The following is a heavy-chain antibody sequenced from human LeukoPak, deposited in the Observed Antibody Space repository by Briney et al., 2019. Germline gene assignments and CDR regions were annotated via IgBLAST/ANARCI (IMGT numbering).Heavy chain of an antibody. CDR2: IYYSGST. V-gene: IGHV4-59*01. Sequence: SETLSLTCTVSGGPISSYYWSWIRQPPGKGLEWIGYIYYSGSTNYNPSLKSRVTISVDTSKNQFSLKLSSVTAADTAVYYCARAEYYFDYWGQGTLVTVSS. J-gene: IGHJ4*02. D-gene: IGHD3-10*01. CDR1: GGPISSYY. CDR3: ARAEYYFDY.